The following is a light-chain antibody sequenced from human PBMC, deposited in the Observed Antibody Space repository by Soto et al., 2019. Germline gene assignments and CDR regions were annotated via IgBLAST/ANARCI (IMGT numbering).Light chain of an antibody. Sequence: EIVLTQSPGTLSLSPGERATLSCRASQSVSSTYLAWYQQKPGQAPRLLIYGASRRATGIPDRFSGSGSGTAFTLTISRLEPEDFAVYYCQQYGSSPLFSFGPGTKVDIK. V-gene: IGKV3-20*01. CDR1: QSVSSTY. CDR3: QQYGSSPLFS. CDR2: GAS. J-gene: IGKJ3*01.